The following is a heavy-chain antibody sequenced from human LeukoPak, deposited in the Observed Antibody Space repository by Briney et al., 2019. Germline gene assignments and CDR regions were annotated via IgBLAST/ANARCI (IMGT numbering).Heavy chain of an antibody. V-gene: IGHV3-33*08. CDR3: ARDLRYFDWRGYFDY. D-gene: IGHD3-9*01. Sequence: PGRSLRLSCAASGFTFSSYGMHWVRQAPGKGLEWVAVIWYDGSNKYYADSVKGRFTISRDNSKNTLYLQMNSLRAEDTAVYYCARDLRYFDWRGYFDYWGQGTLVTVSS. J-gene: IGHJ4*02. CDR1: GFTFSSYG. CDR2: IWYDGSNK.